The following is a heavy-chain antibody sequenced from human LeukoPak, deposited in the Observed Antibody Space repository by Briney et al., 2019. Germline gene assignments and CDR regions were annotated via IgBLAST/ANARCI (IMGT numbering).Heavy chain of an antibody. CDR2: VYYDGTT. Sequence: SETLSLTCTVSGGSVNNNYWSWVRQSPGEGLEWIGYVYYDGTTKYNPSLTGRLTISIETSKNQFSLRLRSVSAADTAVYYCARVWSGGYGANDYWGQGTLVTVSS. J-gene: IGHJ4*02. CDR1: GGSVNNNY. CDR3: ARVWSGGYGANDY. V-gene: IGHV4-59*02. D-gene: IGHD3-3*01.